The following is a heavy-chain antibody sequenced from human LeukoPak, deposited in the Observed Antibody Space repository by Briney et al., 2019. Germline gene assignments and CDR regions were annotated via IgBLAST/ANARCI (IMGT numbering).Heavy chain of an antibody. Sequence: GGSLRLSCAAPGFTFSRAWMSWVRQAPGKGLGGVAYIREDGGETYYVDSVKGRFTISRDNAKNSLYLQMNSLRVEDTAVYYCARGTGGLRPLDCWGQGTLVTVSS. CDR2: IREDGGET. V-gene: IGHV3-7*01. CDR3: ARGTGGLRPLDC. J-gene: IGHJ4*02. D-gene: IGHD5-12*01. CDR1: GFTFSRAW.